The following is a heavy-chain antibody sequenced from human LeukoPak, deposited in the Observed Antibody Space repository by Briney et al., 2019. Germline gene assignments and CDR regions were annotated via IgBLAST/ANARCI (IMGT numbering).Heavy chain of an antibody. CDR3: ARDSYYGSGSSPEY. J-gene: IGHJ4*02. D-gene: IGHD3-10*01. V-gene: IGHV3-33*01. Sequence: PGGSLRLSCAASGFTLSNYGMHWVRQAPGKGLEWVAAIWNDGGNKYYADSVKGRFTISRDNSKNTLYLQMNSLRAEDTAVYYCARDSYYGSGSSPEYWGQGTLVTVSS. CDR2: IWNDGGNK. CDR1: GFTLSNYG.